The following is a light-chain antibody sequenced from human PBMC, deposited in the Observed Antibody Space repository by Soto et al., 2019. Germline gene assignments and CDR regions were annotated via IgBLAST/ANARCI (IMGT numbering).Light chain of an antibody. Sequence: HMTHAPSSLSASVSDRVTITCLSSQSIISYLNFYQQKPGKAPKLLIYAASSLQSGVPSRFSGSGPGTDFTLTISSLQPEDFATYYCQQSYSTPPTFGQGTKVDIK. CDR1: QSIISY. CDR3: QQSYSTPPT. J-gene: IGKJ1*01. V-gene: IGKV1-39*01. CDR2: AAS.